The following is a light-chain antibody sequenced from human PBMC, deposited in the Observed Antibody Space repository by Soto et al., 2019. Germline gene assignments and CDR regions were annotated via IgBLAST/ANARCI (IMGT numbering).Light chain of an antibody. J-gene: IGLJ1*01. CDR2: DVS. V-gene: IGLV2-14*01. CDR3: SSYTSSSTYV. CDR1: SSDVGGYNY. Sequence: ALTQAACVSGSPGQSITISCTGTSSDVGGYNYVSWYQQHPGKAPKLMIYDVSNRPSGVSNRFSGSKSGNTASLTISGLQAEDEADYYCSSYTSSSTYVFGTGTKVTVL.